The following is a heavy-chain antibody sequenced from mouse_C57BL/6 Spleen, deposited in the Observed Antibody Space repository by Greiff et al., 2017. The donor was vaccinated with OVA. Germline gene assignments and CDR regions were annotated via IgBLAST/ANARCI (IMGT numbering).Heavy chain of an antibody. Sequence: VQLQQSGPELVKPGASVKMSCKASGYTFTDYNMHSVKQSHGQSLEWIGYINPNNGGTSYNQKFKGKATLTVNKSSSTAYMELRSLTSEDSAVYDCAREGEALHWYFDVWGTGTTVTVSS. CDR3: AREGEALHWYFDV. V-gene: IGHV1-22*01. J-gene: IGHJ1*03. CDR1: GYTFTDYN. CDR2: INPNNGGT.